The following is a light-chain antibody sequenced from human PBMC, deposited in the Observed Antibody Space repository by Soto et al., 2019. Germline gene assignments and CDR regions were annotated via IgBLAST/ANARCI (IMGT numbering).Light chain of an antibody. CDR3: QEYGSSRT. V-gene: IGKV3-20*01. CDR1: QSVSSSY. Sequence: EIVLTQSPGTVSLSPGERATLSCRTSQSVSSSYLAWYQQKPGQAPRLLIYDASSKATGIPDRFSGIGSGTDFTLTISRLEPEDFAVYYCQEYGSSRTFGQGTKV. J-gene: IGKJ1*01. CDR2: DAS.